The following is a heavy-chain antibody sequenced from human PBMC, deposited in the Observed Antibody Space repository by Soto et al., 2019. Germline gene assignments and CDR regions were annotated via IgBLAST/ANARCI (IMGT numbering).Heavy chain of an antibody. D-gene: IGHD3-10*01. CDR2: IIPIYDIA. V-gene: IGHV1-69*13. CDR3: ARVPIGDHYYHYDMDV. Sequence: SVKVSCKASGGTFSSYAISWVRQAPGQGLEWLGGIIPIYDIASYAQNLQGRVTITADESTTTAYMELSSLTSEDTAVYFCARVPIGDHYYHYDMDVWGQGTTVTVSS. J-gene: IGHJ6*02. CDR1: GGTFSSYA.